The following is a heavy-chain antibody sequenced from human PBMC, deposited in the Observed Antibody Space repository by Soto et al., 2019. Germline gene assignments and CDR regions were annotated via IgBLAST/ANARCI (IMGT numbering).Heavy chain of an antibody. CDR3: VKSLNINRMNWFDP. V-gene: IGHV3-23*01. CDR2: ISDCGSRT. CDR1: GFTFSSSA. J-gene: IGHJ5*02. D-gene: IGHD2-15*01. Sequence: EEQLLESGGGLVQPGESLRLSCAASGFTFSSSAMNWVRQAPGKELGWVSIISDCGSRTYYADSVRGRCTISRDNSKYTLYLQMNRLRTEDTSLYYGVKSLNINRMNWFDPWGQGTLVTVSS.